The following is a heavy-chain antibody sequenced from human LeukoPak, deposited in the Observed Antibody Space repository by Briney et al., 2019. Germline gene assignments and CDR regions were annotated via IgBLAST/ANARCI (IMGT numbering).Heavy chain of an antibody. CDR3: ARDLGQLWSPSGY. D-gene: IGHD5-18*01. CDR2: IKQDGSEK. V-gene: IGHV3-7*01. CDR1: GFTLSSYW. Sequence: GGSLRLSCAASGFTLSSYWMSWVRQAPGKGLEWVANIKQDGSEKSYVDSVKGRFTISRDNAKNSLYLQMNSLRAEDTAVYYCARDLGQLWSPSGYWGQGTLVTVSS. J-gene: IGHJ4*02.